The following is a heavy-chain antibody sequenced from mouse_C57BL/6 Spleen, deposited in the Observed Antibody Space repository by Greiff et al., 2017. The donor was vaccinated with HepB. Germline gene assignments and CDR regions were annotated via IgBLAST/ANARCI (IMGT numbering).Heavy chain of an antibody. Sequence: EVKLVESGEGLVKPGGSLKLSCAASGFTFSSYALSWVRQTPEKRLEWVAYISSGGDYIYYADTVKGRFTISRDNARNTLYLQMSSLKSEDTAMYYCTRANYYGSSFDYWGQVTTLTVSS. D-gene: IGHD1-1*01. CDR2: ISSGGDYI. V-gene: IGHV5-9-1*02. CDR1: GFTFSSYA. J-gene: IGHJ2*01. CDR3: TRANYYGSSFDY.